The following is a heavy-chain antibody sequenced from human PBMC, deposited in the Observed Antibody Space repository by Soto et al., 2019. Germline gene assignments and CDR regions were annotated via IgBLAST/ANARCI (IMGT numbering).Heavy chain of an antibody. J-gene: IGHJ3*01. V-gene: IGHV3-23*01. Sequence: WGSLRLSCAASGFTFRSSAMSWVRHGPGKGLEWVSGISGSGDATYYADSLKGRFTISRDNSKNTLFLQMNSLRAEDTALFYCAKDAYGSITDGAFDVWGQGTMVTVSS. CDR1: GFTFRSSA. D-gene: IGHD3-16*01. CDR2: ISGSGDAT. CDR3: AKDAYGSITDGAFDV.